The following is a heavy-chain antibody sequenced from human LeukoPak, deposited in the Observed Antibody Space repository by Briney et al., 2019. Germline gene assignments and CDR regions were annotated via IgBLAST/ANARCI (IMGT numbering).Heavy chain of an antibody. CDR1: GFTFSSYA. CDR2: ISAGGGTT. CDR3: ANGDPTSYRTFAY. J-gene: IGHJ4*02. V-gene: IGHV3-23*01. Sequence: PGGSLRLSCAASGFTFSSYAMSWVRQAPGKGLEWVSTISAGGGTTYYADSVKGRFTISRDNSKNTLYLQMNSLRAEDTAIYYCANGDPTSYRTFAYWGQGTLVTVSS. D-gene: IGHD1-26*01.